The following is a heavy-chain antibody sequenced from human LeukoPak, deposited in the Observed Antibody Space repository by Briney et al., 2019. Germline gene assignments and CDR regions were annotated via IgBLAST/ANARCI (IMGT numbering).Heavy chain of an antibody. CDR3: AVAYYYGSGDAFDI. CDR2: INSDSNYI. D-gene: IGHD3-10*01. V-gene: IGHV3-21*01. CDR1: GFTFRSYS. Sequence: PGGSLRLSCAASGFTFRSYSMNWVRQAPGKGLEWVSSINSDSNYIYYADSVQGRFTISRDNAKNSLYLQTNSLRAEDTAVYYCAVAYYYGSGDAFDIWGQGTKVTVSS. J-gene: IGHJ3*02.